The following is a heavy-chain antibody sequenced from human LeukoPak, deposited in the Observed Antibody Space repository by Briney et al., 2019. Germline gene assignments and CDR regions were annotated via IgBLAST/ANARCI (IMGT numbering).Heavy chain of an antibody. J-gene: IGHJ4*02. Sequence: SGRSLRLSCAASGFTFSSYGMHWVRQAPGKGLEWVADIWYDGSHKYYADSVKGRFTISRDNSKNTLHLQMNSLRAEDTAVYYCARDLLLWFGELSGDSDYWGQGTLVTVSS. CDR2: IWYDGSHK. D-gene: IGHD3-10*01. V-gene: IGHV3-33*01. CDR3: ARDLLLWFGELSGDSDY. CDR1: GFTFSSYG.